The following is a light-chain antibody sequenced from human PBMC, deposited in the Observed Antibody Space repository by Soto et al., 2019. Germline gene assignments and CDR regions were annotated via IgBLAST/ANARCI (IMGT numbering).Light chain of an antibody. CDR3: CSLTTSHTYV. V-gene: IGLV2-14*01. CDR2: EVS. Sequence: QSALTQPASVSGSPGQSITISCTGSSSDIGGYKYVSWYQQFPGKAPKLMIYEVSSRPSGVSNRYSGSKSGNSASLTISGLQADDEADYYCCSLTTSHTYVFGSGTKLTVL. CDR1: SSDIGGYKY. J-gene: IGLJ1*01.